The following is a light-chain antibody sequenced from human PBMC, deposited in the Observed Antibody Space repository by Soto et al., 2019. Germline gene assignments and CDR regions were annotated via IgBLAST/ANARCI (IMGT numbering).Light chain of an antibody. V-gene: IGKV3-11*01. J-gene: IGKJ3*01. CDR3: QHRSNWPPFT. CDR2: DAS. Sequence: EIVLTQSPATLSLSPGERATLSCRASQSVSSYLAWYQQKPGQAPRLPIYDASNRATGIPARFSGSGSGTDFTLTISSLEPEDFAVYYCQHRSNWPPFTFGPGTKVDIK. CDR1: QSVSSY.